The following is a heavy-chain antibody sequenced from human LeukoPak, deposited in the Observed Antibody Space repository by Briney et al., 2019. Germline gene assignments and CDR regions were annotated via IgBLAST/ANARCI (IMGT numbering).Heavy chain of an antibody. D-gene: IGHD6-19*01. CDR2: IKSKTDGGTT. CDR1: GFTFSNAW. Sequence: GGSLRLSCAASGFTFSNAWMSWVRQAPGKGLGWVGRIKSKTDGGTTDYAAPVKGRFTISRDDSKNTLYLQMNSLKTEDTAVYYCTTDPGGRWLVPIDYWGQGTLVTVSS. CDR3: TTDPGGRWLVPIDY. V-gene: IGHV3-15*01. J-gene: IGHJ4*02.